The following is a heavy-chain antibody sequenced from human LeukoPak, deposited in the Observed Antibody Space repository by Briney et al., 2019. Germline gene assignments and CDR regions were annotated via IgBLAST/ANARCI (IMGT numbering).Heavy chain of an antibody. CDR2: IDPSDSYT. J-gene: IGHJ6*02. CDR3: ASPYTMVRGVIDYYYYGMDV. Sequence: GESLKISCKGSGYSFTSNWIGWVRQMPGKGLEWMGRIDPSDSYTNYSPSFQGHVTISADKSISTAYLQWSSLKASDTAMYYCASPYTMVRGVIDYYYYGMDVWGQGTTVTVSS. CDR1: GYSFTSNW. D-gene: IGHD3-10*01. V-gene: IGHV5-10-1*01.